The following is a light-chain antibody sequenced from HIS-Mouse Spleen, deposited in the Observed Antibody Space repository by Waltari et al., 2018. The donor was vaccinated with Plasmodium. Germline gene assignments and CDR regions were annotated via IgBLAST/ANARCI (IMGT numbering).Light chain of an antibody. CDR1: ALPKKS. Sequence: SYELTQPPSVSVSPGQTARITCSGDALPKKSAYWYQQKSGQAPVRVIYEDSKRPSGIPGRFSGSSSGTMATLTISGAQVEDEADYYCYSTDSSGNHRVFGGGTKLTVL. J-gene: IGLJ3*02. CDR2: EDS. CDR3: YSTDSSGNHRV. V-gene: IGLV3-10*01.